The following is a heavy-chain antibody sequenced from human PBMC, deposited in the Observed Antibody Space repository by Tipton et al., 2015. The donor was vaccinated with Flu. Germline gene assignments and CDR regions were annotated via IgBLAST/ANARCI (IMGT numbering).Heavy chain of an antibody. CDR3: ARGYSSSWYNPPGEYFQH. CDR1: GFTFSSYW. J-gene: IGHJ1*01. CDR2: INSDGSST. V-gene: IGHV3-74*01. Sequence: SLRLSCAASGFTFSSYWMHWVRQAPGKGLVWVSRINSDGSSTSYADSVKGRFTISRDNAKNTLYLQMNSLRAEDTAVYYCARGYSSSWYNPPGEYFQHSGQGTLVTVSS. D-gene: IGHD6-13*01.